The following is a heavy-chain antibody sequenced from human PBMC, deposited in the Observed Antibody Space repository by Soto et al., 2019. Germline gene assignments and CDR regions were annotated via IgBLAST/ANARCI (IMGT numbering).Heavy chain of an antibody. Sequence: QVQLVQSGAEVKKPGSSVKVSCKASGGTFSSYTISWVRQAPGQGLEWMGRIIPILGIANYAQKFQGRVTITADKSTSTAYMELSSLRSEDTAVYYCARAISHEYDACDIWGQGTMVTVSS. D-gene: IGHD6-6*01. CDR2: IIPILGIA. J-gene: IGHJ3*02. V-gene: IGHV1-69*02. CDR3: ARAISHEYDACDI. CDR1: GGTFSSYT.